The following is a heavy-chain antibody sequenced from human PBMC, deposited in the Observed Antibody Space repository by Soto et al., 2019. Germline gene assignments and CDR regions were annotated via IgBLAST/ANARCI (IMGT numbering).Heavy chain of an antibody. CDR3: ASSPHSGRYPYNWFDP. V-gene: IGHV4-30-4*01. CDR1: GGSISSGDYY. D-gene: IGHD1-26*01. J-gene: IGHJ5*02. CDR2: IYYSGST. Sequence: QVQLQESGPGLVKPSQTLSLTCTVSGGSISSGDYYWSWIRQPPGKGLEWIGYIYYSGSTYYNPSLKSRGTISVDTSKNQFSLKLSSVTAADTAVYYCASSPHSGRYPYNWFDPWGQGTLVTVSS.